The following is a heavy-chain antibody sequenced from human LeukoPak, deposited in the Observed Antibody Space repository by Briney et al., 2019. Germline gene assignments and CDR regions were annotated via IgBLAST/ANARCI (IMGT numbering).Heavy chain of an antibody. CDR1: GGSISSSN. D-gene: IGHD3-10*01. V-gene: IGHV3-48*01. J-gene: IGHJ4*02. CDR3: ARTRGHFDY. Sequence: GTLSLTCAVSGGSISSSNWWSWVRQPPGKGLKWVSYISSGGTIYYADSVKGRFTISRDNAKNSLYLQMSSLRAEDTAVYYCARTRGHFDYWGQGTLVTVSS. CDR2: ISSGGTI.